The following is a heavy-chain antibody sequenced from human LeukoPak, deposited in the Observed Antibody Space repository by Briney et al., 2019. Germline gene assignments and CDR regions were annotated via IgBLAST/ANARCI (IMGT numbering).Heavy chain of an antibody. CDR1: GVSISSYY. CDR2: LFYGGSP. Sequence: SETLSLTCSVSGVSISSYYWTWIRQPPGKGLEWIGYLFYGGSPNYNASLTSRVTISVDTSKNQFSLKLTSVTAADTAVYYCARVGGGSGYYLDHWGQGTLVTVSS. J-gene: IGHJ4*02. D-gene: IGHD3-22*01. CDR3: ARVGGGSGYYLDH. V-gene: IGHV4-59*01.